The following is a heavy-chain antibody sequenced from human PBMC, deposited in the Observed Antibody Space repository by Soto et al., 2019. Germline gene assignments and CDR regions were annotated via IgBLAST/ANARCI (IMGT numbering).Heavy chain of an antibody. V-gene: IGHV1-3*01. CDR1: GYTFTSYA. J-gene: IGHJ6*03. CDR2: INAGNGNT. Sequence: ASVKVSCKASGYTFTSYAMHWVRQAPGQRLEWMGWINAGNGNTKYSQKFQGRVTITRDTSASTAYIELSSLRSEDTAVYYCAGGIDWTSAGDVGGKGTPVTVP. CDR3: AGGIDWTSAGDV. D-gene: IGHD1-1*01.